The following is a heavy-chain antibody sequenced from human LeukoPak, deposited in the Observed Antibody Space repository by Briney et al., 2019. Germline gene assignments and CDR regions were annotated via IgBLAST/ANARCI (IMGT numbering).Heavy chain of an antibody. J-gene: IGHJ6*03. CDR1: GGSISNYY. CDR3: AREDYFYYYYMDV. CDR2: IYYTGST. Sequence: SETLSLTCTVSGGSISNYYWNWIRQPPGKGLEWIGYIYYTGSTNYNPSLKSRVTMSVDTSKNQFSLNLRSVTAADTAAYYCAREDYFYYYYMDVWGKGTTVTVSS. V-gene: IGHV4-59*12.